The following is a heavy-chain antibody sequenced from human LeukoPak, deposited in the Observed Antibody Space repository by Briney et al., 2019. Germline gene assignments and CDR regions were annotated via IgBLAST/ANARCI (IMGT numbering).Heavy chain of an antibody. CDR1: GFTVSSNS. Sequence: QAGGSLRLSCTVSGFTVSSNSMSWVRQAPGKGLEWVSFIYSAGSTHYSDSVKGRFTISRDNSKNTLYLQMNSLRAEDTAVYYCARPGYSYGAYLYWGQGTLVTVSS. V-gene: IGHV3-66*04. J-gene: IGHJ4*02. CDR3: ARPGYSYGAYLY. D-gene: IGHD5-18*01. CDR2: IYSAGST.